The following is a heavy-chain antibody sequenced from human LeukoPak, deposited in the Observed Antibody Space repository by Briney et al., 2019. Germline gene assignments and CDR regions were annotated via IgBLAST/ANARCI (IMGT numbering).Heavy chain of an antibody. V-gene: IGHV3-30*04. CDR3: ASSRYDSSGYYGIIGY. Sequence: GGSLRLSCAASGFTFSNYAIHWVRQAPGKGLEWVAIIAYDGSNKYYADSVKGRFTISRDNAKNSLYLQMNSLRAEDTAVYYCASSRYDSSGYYGIIGYWGQGTLVTVSS. J-gene: IGHJ4*02. CDR2: IAYDGSNK. D-gene: IGHD3-22*01. CDR1: GFTFSNYA.